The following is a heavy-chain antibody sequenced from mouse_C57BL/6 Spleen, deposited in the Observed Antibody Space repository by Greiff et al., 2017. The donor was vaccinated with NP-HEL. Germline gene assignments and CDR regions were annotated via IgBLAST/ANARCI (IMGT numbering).Heavy chain of an antibody. CDR1: GYAFSSSW. V-gene: IGHV1-82*01. D-gene: IGHD1-1*01. CDR2: IYPGDGDT. CDR3: ARRYYESLYAMDY. Sequence: QVQLQQSGPELVKPGASVKISCKASGYAFSSSWMNWVKQRPGKGLEWIGRIYPGDGDTNYNGKFKGKATLTADKSSSTAYMQHSSLTSEDSAVYLCARRYYESLYAMDYWGQGTSVTVSS. J-gene: IGHJ4*01.